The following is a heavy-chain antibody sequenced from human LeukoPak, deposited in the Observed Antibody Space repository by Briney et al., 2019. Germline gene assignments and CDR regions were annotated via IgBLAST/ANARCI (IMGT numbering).Heavy chain of an antibody. CDR2: ISDRGGST. J-gene: IGHJ4*02. Sequence: GGSLRLSCAASGFTFSSYAMHWVRQAPGKGLEWVSVISDRGGSTNYADSVKGRFTISRDNSKNTLYLQMNSLRAEDTAVYYCAKDDTWTYYFDYWGQGTLVTVSS. V-gene: IGHV3-23*01. CDR1: GFTFSSYA. CDR3: AKDDTWTYYFDY. D-gene: IGHD3/OR15-3a*01.